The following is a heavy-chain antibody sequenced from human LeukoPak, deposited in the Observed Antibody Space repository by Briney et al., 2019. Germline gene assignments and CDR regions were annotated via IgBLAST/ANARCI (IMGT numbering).Heavy chain of an antibody. D-gene: IGHD3-22*01. CDR2: ISYDETHK. CDR1: GFTFSTYG. Sequence: PGGSLRLSCAASGFTFSTYGIHWVRQAPGKGLEWVAVISYDETHKYYADSVKGRFTISRGNSKNTVYLQMNSLRAEDTAVYYCARVHYYDSSGYSHWGQGTLVTVSS. V-gene: IGHV3-30*03. CDR3: ARVHYYDSSGYSH. J-gene: IGHJ4*02.